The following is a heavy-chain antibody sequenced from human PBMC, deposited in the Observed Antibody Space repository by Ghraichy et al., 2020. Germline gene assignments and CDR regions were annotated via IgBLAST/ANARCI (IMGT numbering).Heavy chain of an antibody. CDR3: AREGYYFDY. J-gene: IGHJ4*02. CDR1: GGSISSGGYS. V-gene: IGHV4-30-4*07. CDR2: IYYSGST. Sequence: SETLSLTCAVSGGSISSGGYSWSWIRQPPGKGLEWIGYIYYSGSTYYNPSLKSRVTISVDTSKNQFSLKLSSVTAADTAVYYCAREGYYFDYWGQGTLVTVSS.